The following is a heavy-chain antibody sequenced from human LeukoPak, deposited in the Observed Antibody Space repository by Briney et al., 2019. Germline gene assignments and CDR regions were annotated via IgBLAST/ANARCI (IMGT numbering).Heavy chain of an antibody. D-gene: IGHD6-13*01. Sequence: TGGSLRLSCAASGFTFRNYWMHWVRQAPGKGLVWVSRINSDGSSRNYADSVKGRFTISRDNAKNTLSLQMNSLRAEDTAVYYCTSASSHRIAAGGDYWGQGTLVTVSS. V-gene: IGHV3-74*01. CDR3: TSASSHRIAAGGDY. CDR2: INSDGSSR. J-gene: IGHJ4*02. CDR1: GFTFRNYW.